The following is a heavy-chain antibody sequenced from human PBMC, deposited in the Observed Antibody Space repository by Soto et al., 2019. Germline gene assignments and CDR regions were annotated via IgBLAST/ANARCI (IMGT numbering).Heavy chain of an antibody. V-gene: IGHV3-30-3*01. D-gene: IGHD2-2*01. CDR1: GFTFSNYA. CDR2: ISYDGNNK. Sequence: GGSLSLSCAASGFTFSNYAMHWVRQAPGKGLEWGAVISYDGNNKYYAAAVKGRFTSSRDNSKNTLYLQMNSLRAEDTAIYYCGRARFCTSTSCYFAVSVLGLDVWGQGAMVTVSS. CDR3: GRARFCTSTSCYFAVSVLGLDV. J-gene: IGHJ6*02.